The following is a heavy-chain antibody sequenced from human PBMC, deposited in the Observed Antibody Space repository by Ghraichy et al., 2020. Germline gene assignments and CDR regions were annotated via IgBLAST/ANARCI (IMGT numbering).Heavy chain of an antibody. CDR2: IHHSGTT. D-gene: IGHD3-10*01. Sequence: SETLSLTCTVSGGSINSDYWSWIRQPPGKGLEQIGYIHHSGTTIYNPSLLSRVTISLDTSKNQFSLNLRSVTAADTAVYYCARLGGSRTNPPYDKWGQGILVTVSS. J-gene: IGHJ4*02. CDR1: GGSINSDY. V-gene: IGHV4-59*01. CDR3: ARLGGSRTNPPYDK.